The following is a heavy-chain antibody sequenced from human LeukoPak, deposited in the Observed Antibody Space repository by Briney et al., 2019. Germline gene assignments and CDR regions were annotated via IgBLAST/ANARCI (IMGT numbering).Heavy chain of an antibody. J-gene: IGHJ2*01. CDR3: AREFCGRRAACAGGLYYDV. CDR1: GFTFSRDD. D-gene: IGHD2-15*01. V-gene: IGHV3-13*01. CDR2: IGVTGDT. Sequence: GGSLRLSCAASGFTFSRDDFHWVRQVPGKGLEWVSAIGVTGDTYYADSVKGRFTISGDNAASSLYLQMRSLRAGDTALYYCAREFCGRRAACAGGLYYDVWGRGTLVTVSS.